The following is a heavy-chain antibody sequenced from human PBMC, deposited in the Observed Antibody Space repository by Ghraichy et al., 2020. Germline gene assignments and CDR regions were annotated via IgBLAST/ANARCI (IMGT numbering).Heavy chain of an antibody. CDR3: ARTVNVGLTVIWFDP. J-gene: IGHJ5*02. CDR2: ILSRGST. V-gene: IGHV4-4*07. CDR1: GGSINSSY. Sequence: SETLSLTCTVSGGSINSSYWSWIRQSAGKGLEWIGRILSRGSTYYNPSLKSRLTMSIDTSTNQFSLKLTSVTAADTAVYYCARTVNVGLTVIWFDPWGQGTRITVSP. D-gene: IGHD2-8*02.